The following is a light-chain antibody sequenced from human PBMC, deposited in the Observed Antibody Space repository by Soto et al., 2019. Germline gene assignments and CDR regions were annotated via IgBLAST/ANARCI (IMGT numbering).Light chain of an antibody. J-gene: IGKJ4*01. CDR3: QQSHSTPT. CDR2: ATS. CDR1: QTISID. V-gene: IGKV1-39*01. Sequence: DIQMTQSPSSLSASVGDRVTITCRASQTISIDLNWYQQKPGKVPTLLISATSTLQSGVPSRFVGSGSGTDFSLTISSLQPEDSATYYCQQSHSTPTFGGGTKVESK.